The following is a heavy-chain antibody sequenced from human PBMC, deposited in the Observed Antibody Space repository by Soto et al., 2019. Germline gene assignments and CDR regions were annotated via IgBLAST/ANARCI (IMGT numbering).Heavy chain of an antibody. CDR3: ARQNYYYYGMDV. CDR2: IAPSDSYT. V-gene: IGHV5-10-1*01. CDR1: GYSFTSYW. Sequence: PGESLKISCKGSGYSFTSYWISCVRQMPGKGLEWMGRIAPSDSYTNYSPSFQGHVTISADKSISTAYLQWSSLKASDTAMYYCARQNYYYYGMDVWGQGTTVTVSS. J-gene: IGHJ6*02.